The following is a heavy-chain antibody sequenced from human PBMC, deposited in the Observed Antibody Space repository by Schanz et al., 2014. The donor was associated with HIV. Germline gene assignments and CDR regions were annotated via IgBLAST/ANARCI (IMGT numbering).Heavy chain of an antibody. J-gene: IGHJ6*02. Sequence: QVQLVESGGGVVHPGRSLRLSCAASGFTFSTYGMHWVRQAPGKGLEWVAVIWYDGSNKYYGDSVKGRFTISRDSSKNTVYLQMNSLRAEDTAVYYCARDKYSNYGYYYYGMDVWGQGTTVTVSS. D-gene: IGHD4-4*01. V-gene: IGHV3-33*01. CDR1: GFTFSTYG. CDR2: IWYDGSNK. CDR3: ARDKYSNYGYYYYGMDV.